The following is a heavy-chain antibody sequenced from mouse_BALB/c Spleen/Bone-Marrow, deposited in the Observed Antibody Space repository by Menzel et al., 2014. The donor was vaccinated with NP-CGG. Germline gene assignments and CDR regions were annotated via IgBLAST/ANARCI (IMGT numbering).Heavy chain of an antibody. CDR2: IDPSDSET. CDR1: GYTFTSYW. J-gene: IGHJ1*01. Sequence: VKLVESGAELVKPGAPVKLSCKASGYTFTSYWMNWVKQRPGRGLEWIGRIDPSDSETHYNQRFKDKATLTVDKSSSTAYIQLSSLTSEDSAVYYCARSTGYYWYFDVWGAGTTVTVSS. CDR3: ARSTGYYWYFDV. V-gene: IGHV1-69*02. D-gene: IGHD2-2*01.